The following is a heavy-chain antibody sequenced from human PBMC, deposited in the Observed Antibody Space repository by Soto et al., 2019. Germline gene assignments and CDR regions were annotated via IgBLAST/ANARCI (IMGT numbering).Heavy chain of an antibody. CDR2: IPWRGSIV. V-gene: IGHV3-30*18. J-gene: IGHJ4*02. Sequence: QVHLVESGGGVVQPGRSLRLSCVASGFSFSSFGMFWARQAPGKGLEWVALIPWRGSIVYYGDSVKGRFTISRDNSKKTLYLQMDSLGIEDTAVYYCAKSRVPTAARDYYLDSWGQGTLVTVSS. CDR3: AKSRVPTAARDYYLDS. CDR1: GFSFSSFG. D-gene: IGHD1-1*01.